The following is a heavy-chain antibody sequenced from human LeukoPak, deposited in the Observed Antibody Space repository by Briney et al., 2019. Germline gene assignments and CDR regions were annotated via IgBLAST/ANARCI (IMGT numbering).Heavy chain of an antibody. D-gene: IGHD2-2*01. V-gene: IGHV3-23*01. J-gene: IGHJ4*02. CDR3: AKDHLYQLLKPPLGY. CDR1: GFTFSSYA. Sequence: GGPLRLSCAASGFTFSSYAMSWVRQAPGKGLEWVSAISGSGGSTYYADSVKGRFTISRDNSKNTLYLQMNSLRAEDTAVYYCAKDHLYQLLKPPLGYWGQGTLVTVSS. CDR2: ISGSGGST.